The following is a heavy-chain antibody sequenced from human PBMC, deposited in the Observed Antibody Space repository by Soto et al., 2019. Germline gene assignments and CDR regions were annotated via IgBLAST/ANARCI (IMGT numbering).Heavy chain of an antibody. Sequence: SENLSLTCTVSGGSISSSSYYWGWIRQPPGKGLEWIGSIYYSGSTYYNPSLKSRVTISVDTSKNQFSLKLSSVTAADTAVYYCARHSAIFGVVTFPYFDYWGQGTLVTVSS. CDR2: IYYSGST. D-gene: IGHD3-3*01. CDR3: ARHSAIFGVVTFPYFDY. CDR1: GGSISSSSYY. V-gene: IGHV4-39*01. J-gene: IGHJ4*02.